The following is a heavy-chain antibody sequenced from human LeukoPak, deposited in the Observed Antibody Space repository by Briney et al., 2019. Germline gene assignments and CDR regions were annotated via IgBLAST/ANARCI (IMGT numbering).Heavy chain of an antibody. V-gene: IGHV3-53*01. CDR3: ARGPGHFDWLSV. CDR1: GFTVSSNY. CDR2: IYSGGST. D-gene: IGHD3-9*01. Sequence: GGSLRLSCAASGFTVSSNYMSWVRQAPGKGLEWVSVIYSGGSTYYADSVKGRLTISRDNSKNTLYLQMNSLRAEDTAVYYCARGPGHFDWLSVWGQGTLVTVSS. J-gene: IGHJ4*02.